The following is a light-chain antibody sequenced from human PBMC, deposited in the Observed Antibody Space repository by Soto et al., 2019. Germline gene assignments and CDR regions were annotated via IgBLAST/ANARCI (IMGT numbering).Light chain of an antibody. V-gene: IGKV1-9*01. CDR3: QQSYSTSWT. CDR2: AVF. J-gene: IGKJ1*01. Sequence: DIQLTQSPSFLSASVGDRVTITCRASQDISNFLAWFQQKPGRAPKLLIYAVFTLQSGVPSRFSGSGSGAEFTLTISSLQPEDFATYYCQQSYSTSWTFGQGTKVEIK. CDR1: QDISNF.